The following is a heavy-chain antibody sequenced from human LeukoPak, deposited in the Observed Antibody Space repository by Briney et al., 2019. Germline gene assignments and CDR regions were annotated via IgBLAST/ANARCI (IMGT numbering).Heavy chain of an antibody. CDR2: INPNSGGT. CDR1: GDTFTSYY. Sequence: ASVKVSCTASGDTFTSYYMHWMRQAPGQGLEWMGWINPNSGGTNCAQKFQGRFTMTRDTCISTAYMELSRLRYDDTAVYYCARDFAPRPCSRSWYAIDYWGQGTLVTVSS. D-gene: IGHD6-13*01. V-gene: IGHV1-2*02. CDR3: ARDFAPRPCSRSWYAIDY. J-gene: IGHJ4*02.